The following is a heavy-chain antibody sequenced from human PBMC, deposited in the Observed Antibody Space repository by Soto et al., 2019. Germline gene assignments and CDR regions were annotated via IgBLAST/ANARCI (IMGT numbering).Heavy chain of an antibody. V-gene: IGHV3-48*01. Sequence: EVQLVESGGGLIQPGGSLRLSCAASGFTFSSYSMNWVRQAPGKGLEWISYISSSDINIYYADSVKGRFTISRDIAMSSLYLQMNSLRAEDTAVYYCARDYGDYVPRNDYWGQGTLVTVSS. CDR1: GFTFSSYS. CDR3: ARDYGDYVPRNDY. CDR2: ISSSDINI. J-gene: IGHJ4*02. D-gene: IGHD4-17*01.